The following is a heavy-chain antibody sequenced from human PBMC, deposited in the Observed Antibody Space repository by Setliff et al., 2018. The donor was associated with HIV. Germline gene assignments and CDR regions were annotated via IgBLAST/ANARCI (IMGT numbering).Heavy chain of an antibody. J-gene: IGHJ5*02. V-gene: IGHV1-69*05. D-gene: IGHD6-13*01. CDR1: GYTFSTYA. CDR3: ARELTGTAAA. CDR2: IIPVFGTP. Sequence: GASVKVSCKASGYTFSTYALHWVRQAPGQGPEWMGGIIPVFGTPNYAQKFQGRVTMTRDTSTSTVYMELRSLRSEATAVYYCARELTGTAAAWGQGTLVTVSS.